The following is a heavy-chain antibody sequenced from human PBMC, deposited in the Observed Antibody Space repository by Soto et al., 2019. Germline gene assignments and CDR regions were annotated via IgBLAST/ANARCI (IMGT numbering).Heavy chain of an antibody. CDR3: ARDEGPHPMTGWFDP. CDR2: IIPIFGTA. V-gene: IGHV1-69*12. CDR1: GGTFSSYA. Sequence: QVQLVQSGAEVKKPGSSVKVSCKASGGTFSSYAISWVRQAPGQGLEWMGGIIPIFGTANYAQKFQGRVKISVDLPMXTAYMELSSLRSEDTAVYYCARDEGPHPMTGWFDPWGQGTLVTVSS. J-gene: IGHJ5*02.